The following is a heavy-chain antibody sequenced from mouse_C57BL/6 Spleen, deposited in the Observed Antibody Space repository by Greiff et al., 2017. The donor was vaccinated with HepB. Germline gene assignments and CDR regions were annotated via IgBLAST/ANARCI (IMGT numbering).Heavy chain of an antibody. CDR3: ARLMGAMDY. Sequence: QVQLQQSGAELVKPGASVKLSCKASGYTFTSYWMQWVKQRPGQGLEWIGEIDPSDSYTNYNQKFKGKATLTVDTSSSTAYMQLSSLTSEDSAVYYCARLMGAMDYWGQGTSVTVSS. V-gene: IGHV1-50*01. J-gene: IGHJ4*01. CDR2: IDPSDSYT. D-gene: IGHD2-3*01. CDR1: GYTFTSYW.